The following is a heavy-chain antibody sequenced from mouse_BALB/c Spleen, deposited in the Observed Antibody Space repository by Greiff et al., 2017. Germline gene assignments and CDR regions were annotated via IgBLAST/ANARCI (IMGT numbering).Heavy chain of an antibody. CDR2: IRLKSNNYAT. J-gene: IGHJ3*01. D-gene: IGHD2-4*01. CDR3: TRDWNYDAWFAY. V-gene: IGHV6-6*02. Sequence: EVKLQESGGGLVQPGGSMKLSCVASGFTFSNYWMNWVRQSPEKGLEWVAEIRLKSNNYATHYAESVKGRFTISRDDSKSSVYLQMNNLRAEDTGIYYCTRDWNYDAWFAYWGQGTLVTVSA. CDR1: GFTFSNYW.